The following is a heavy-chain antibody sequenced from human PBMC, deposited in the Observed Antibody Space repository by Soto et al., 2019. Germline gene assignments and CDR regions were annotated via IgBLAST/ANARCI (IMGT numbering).Heavy chain of an antibody. D-gene: IGHD4-17*01. CDR2: IYYNGST. Sequence: QVQLQESGPGLVKPSQTLSLTCTVSGGSISSGIYYWSWIRQHPGKGLEWIGYIYYNGSTYYSPSLKSRVTISVDTSKNQCSLKLSSVTAADTAVYYCARRFKSGDYEEGFDPWGQGTLVTVSS. J-gene: IGHJ5*02. CDR3: ARRFKSGDYEEGFDP. V-gene: IGHV4-31*03. CDR1: GGSISSGIYY.